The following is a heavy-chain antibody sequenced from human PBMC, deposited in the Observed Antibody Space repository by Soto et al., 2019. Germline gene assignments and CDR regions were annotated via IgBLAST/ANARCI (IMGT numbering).Heavy chain of an antibody. D-gene: IGHD5-12*01. V-gene: IGHV1-69*13. J-gene: IGHJ4*02. CDR2: IIPIFGTA. CDR3: ARDVEMATTEVLGY. Sequence: ASVKVSCKASGGTFSSYAISWVRQAPGQGLEWMGGIIPIFGTANYAQKFQGRVTITADESTSTAYMELSSLRSEDTAVYYCARDVEMATTEVLGYWGQGTLVTVSS. CDR1: GGTFSSYA.